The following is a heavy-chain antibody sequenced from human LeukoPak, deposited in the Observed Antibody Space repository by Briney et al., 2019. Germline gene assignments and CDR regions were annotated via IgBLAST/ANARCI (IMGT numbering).Heavy chain of an antibody. J-gene: IGHJ4*02. V-gene: IGHV4-61*02. D-gene: IGHD1-26*01. CDR3: ARGPRRTISGSYGNYFDY. Sequence: PSETLSLTCTVSGGSINSGSHYWSWIRQPAGKGLEWIGRIYTSGSTNYNPSLKSRVTISVDTSNNQFSLKVNSVTAADTAVYYCARGPRRTISGSYGNYFDYWGQGTLVTVSS. CDR1: GGSINSGSHY. CDR2: IYTSGST.